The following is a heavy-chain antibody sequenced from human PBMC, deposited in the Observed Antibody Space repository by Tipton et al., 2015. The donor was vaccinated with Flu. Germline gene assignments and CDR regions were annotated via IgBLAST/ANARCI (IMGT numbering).Heavy chain of an antibody. V-gene: IGHV1-46*01. CDR3: AREVGGLADPPPYYYGMDV. J-gene: IGHJ6*02. Sequence: QVQLVQSGAKVKKPGASVKVSCKASGYTFTSYYMHWVRQAPGQGLEWMGIINPSGGSTSYAQKFQGRVTMTRDTSTSTVYMELSSLRSEDTAVYYCAREVGGLADPPPYYYGMDVWGQGTTVTVSS. CDR2: INPSGGST. D-gene: IGHD2-15*01. CDR1: GYTFTSYY.